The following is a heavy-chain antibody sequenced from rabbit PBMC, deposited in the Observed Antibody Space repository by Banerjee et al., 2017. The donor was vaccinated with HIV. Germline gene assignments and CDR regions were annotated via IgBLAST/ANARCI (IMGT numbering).Heavy chain of an antibody. CDR1: GFSFSSNW. CDR3: ARNYVNAFDP. V-gene: IGHV1S45*01. D-gene: IGHD1-1*01. Sequence: QEQLVESGGGLVQPEGSLTLTCKASGFSFSSNWICWVRQAPGKGLEWIACIDTSDGDTDYANWPKGRFTISKASSTTVTLKMTSLTAADTATYFCARNYVNAFDPWGQGTLVTVS. CDR2: IDTSDGDT. J-gene: IGHJ2*01.